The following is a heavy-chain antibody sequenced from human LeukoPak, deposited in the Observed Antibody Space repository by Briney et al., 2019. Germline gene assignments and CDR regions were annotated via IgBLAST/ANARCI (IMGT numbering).Heavy chain of an antibody. Sequence: GGSLRLSCAASGFTFSSYGMQWVRQAPGQGLEWVADISYEGSNKYYADSVKGRFTISRDNSKNTLYLQMNSLRAEETAVYYCAKVPHGDYAVDYWGQGTLVTVSS. CDR3: AKVPHGDYAVDY. D-gene: IGHD4-17*01. CDR2: ISYEGSNK. J-gene: IGHJ4*02. CDR1: GFTFSSYG. V-gene: IGHV3-30*18.